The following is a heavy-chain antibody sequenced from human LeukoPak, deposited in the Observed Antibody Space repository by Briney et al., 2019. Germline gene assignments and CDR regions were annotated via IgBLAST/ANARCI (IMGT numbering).Heavy chain of an antibody. J-gene: IGHJ3*02. CDR3: ARVRAASSNDAFYI. CDR1: GGSITSHY. Sequence: PSETLSLTCTVSGGSITSHYWSWIRQPPGKGLEWLGDIYSSGSTNYNLSLRSRVTISVDTSKNQFSLMLTSVAAADTAVYYCARVRAASSNDAFYIWGEGTVVTVS. CDR2: IYSSGST. V-gene: IGHV4-59*11. D-gene: IGHD2-15*01.